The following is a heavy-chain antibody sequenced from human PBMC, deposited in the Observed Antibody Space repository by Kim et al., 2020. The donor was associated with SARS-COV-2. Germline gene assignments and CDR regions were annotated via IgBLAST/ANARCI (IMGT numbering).Heavy chain of an antibody. V-gene: IGHV1-69*13. CDR1: GGTFSSYA. CDR2: IIPIFGTA. D-gene: IGHD3-3*01. CDR3: ARDRVGYDFWSGYYTMHYYYGMDV. Sequence: SVKVSCKASGGTFSSYAISWVRQAPGQGLEWMGGIIPIFGTANYAQKFQGRVTITADESTSTAYMELSSLRSEDTAVYYCARDRVGYDFWSGYYTMHYYYGMDVWGQGTTVTVSS. J-gene: IGHJ6*02.